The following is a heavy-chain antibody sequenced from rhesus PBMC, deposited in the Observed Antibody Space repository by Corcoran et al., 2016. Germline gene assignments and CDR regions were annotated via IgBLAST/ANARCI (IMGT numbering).Heavy chain of an antibody. CDR2: ISYSGSN. J-gene: IGHJ4*01. Sequence: QVQLQESGPGLVKPSEPLSLTCAVSGGSIRSSSYFWSWIRQAPGKGLEWIGYISYSGSNSYNPSLKSRVTISRDTSKNQFSLKRSSVTAADTAVYYCARRLSSAFDYWGQGVLVTVSS. D-gene: IGHD6-31*01. CDR3: ARRLSSAFDY. V-gene: IGHV4-122*02. CDR1: GGSIRSSSYF.